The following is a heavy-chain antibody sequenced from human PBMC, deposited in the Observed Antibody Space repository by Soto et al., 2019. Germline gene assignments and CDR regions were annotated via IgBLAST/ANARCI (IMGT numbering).Heavy chain of an antibody. V-gene: IGHV5-51*01. Sequence: GESLKISCKGSGYSFSNYWIGWVRQMPGKGLEWMGIIYPDDSDTRYSPSFQGQVTISVDKSISTAYLQWSSLKASDTAMYYCAKSQVLFLLGAFDIWGQGTMVTVS. CDR1: GYSFSNYW. J-gene: IGHJ3*02. CDR3: AKSQVLFLLGAFDI. CDR2: IYPDDSDT. D-gene: IGHD1-26*01.